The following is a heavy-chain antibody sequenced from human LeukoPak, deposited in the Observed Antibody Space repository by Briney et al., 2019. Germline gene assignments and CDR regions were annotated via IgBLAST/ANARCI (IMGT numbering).Heavy chain of an antibody. CDR3: ARGLKFTLFFDPEDAFDV. J-gene: IGHJ3*01. CDR2: VSSSGGFI. D-gene: IGHD3/OR15-3a*01. CDR1: GFTFSSYG. Sequence: GGSLRLSCAASGFTFSSYGMHWVRQAPGKELEWVSTVSSSGGFIYYADSMKGRFIISRDNARNSLFLQMNNLRAEDTAVYFCARGLKFTLFFDPEDAFDVWGQGTRVTVSS. V-gene: IGHV3-21*01.